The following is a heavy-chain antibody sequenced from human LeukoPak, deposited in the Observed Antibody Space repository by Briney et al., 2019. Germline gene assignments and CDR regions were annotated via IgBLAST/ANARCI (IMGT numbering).Heavy chain of an antibody. CDR3: AKDKAPKPDTAMVPYMDV. V-gene: IGHV3-30*02. CDR1: GFTFSSYG. D-gene: IGHD5-18*01. J-gene: IGHJ6*03. CDR2: IWYGGSNK. Sequence: GGSLRLSCAASGFTFSSYGMHWVRQAPGKGLEWVAVIWYGGSNKYYADSVKGRFTISRDNSKNTLYLQMNSLRAEDTAVYYCAKDKAPKPDTAMVPYMDVWGKGTTVTVSS.